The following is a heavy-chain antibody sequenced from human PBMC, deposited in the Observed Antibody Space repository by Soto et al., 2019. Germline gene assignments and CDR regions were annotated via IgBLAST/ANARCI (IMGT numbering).Heavy chain of an antibody. V-gene: IGHV5-51*01. CDR1: GGSFTSYW. CDR3: ARQRDYDFWSGYYGHYYMDV. J-gene: IGHJ6*03. D-gene: IGHD3-3*01. CDR2: IYPGDSDT. Sequence: SGESLKISSKGSGGSFTSYWIGWVRQMPGKGLEWMGIIYPGDSDTRYSPSFQGQVTISADKSISTAYLQWSSLKASDTAMYYCARQRDYDFWSGYYGHYYMDVWGKGTTVTVSS.